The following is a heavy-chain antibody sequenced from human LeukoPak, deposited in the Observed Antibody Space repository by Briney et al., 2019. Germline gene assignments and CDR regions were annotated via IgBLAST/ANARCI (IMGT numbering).Heavy chain of an antibody. Sequence: GGSLRLSCAASGFTFKNYGIHWVRQAPGKALEWLAFIQYDGSDKFYTDSVKGRFTISRDNSKNTLYPQMNSLRPEDSAVHYCAKDGRGSGYFPDYWGQGTLVTVSS. CDR2: IQYDGSDK. D-gene: IGHD3-22*01. J-gene: IGHJ4*02. V-gene: IGHV3-30*02. CDR1: GFTFKNYG. CDR3: AKDGRGSGYFPDY.